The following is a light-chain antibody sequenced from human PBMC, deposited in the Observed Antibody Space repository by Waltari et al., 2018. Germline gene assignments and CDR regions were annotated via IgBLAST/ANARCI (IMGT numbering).Light chain of an antibody. V-gene: IGKV3-20*01. J-gene: IGKJ4*01. CDR3: QRYGSSPLT. Sequence: DIVLTQSPGTLSLSPGESATLSCRASQSVSSSYLAWYQQKPGQAPRLLIYGASSRATGIPDRFSGSGSGTDFSLTISRLEPEDFAVYYCQRYGSSPLTFGGGTKVEIK. CDR1: QSVSSSY. CDR2: GAS.